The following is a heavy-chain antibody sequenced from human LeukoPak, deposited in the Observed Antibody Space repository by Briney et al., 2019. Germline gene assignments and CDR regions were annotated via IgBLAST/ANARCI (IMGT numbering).Heavy chain of an antibody. V-gene: IGHV3-48*04. Sequence: GGTLRLSCAASGFTFSSYGMNWVRQAPGKGLEWVSYISSSGSTIYYADSVKGRFTISRDNAKNSLYLQMNSLRAEDTAVYYCARDARTYDYVWGSYRPGTIDYWGQGTLVTVSS. CDR3: ARDARTYDYVWGSYRPGTIDY. CDR1: GFTFSSYG. J-gene: IGHJ4*02. CDR2: ISSSGSTI. D-gene: IGHD3-16*02.